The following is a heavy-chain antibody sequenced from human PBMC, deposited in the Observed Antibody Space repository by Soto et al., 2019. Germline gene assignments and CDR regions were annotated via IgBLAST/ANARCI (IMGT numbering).Heavy chain of an antibody. CDR3: ARDPSSIAARLVGWFDP. CDR1: GFTFSSYW. J-gene: IGHJ5*02. CDR2: IKQDGSEK. V-gene: IGHV3-7*01. D-gene: IGHD6-6*01. Sequence: PGGSLRLSCATSGFTFSSYWMSWVRQAPGKGLEWVANIKQDGSEKYYVDSVKGRFTISRDNAKNSLYLQMNSLRAEDTAVYYCARDPSSIAARLVGWFDPWGQGTLVTVSS.